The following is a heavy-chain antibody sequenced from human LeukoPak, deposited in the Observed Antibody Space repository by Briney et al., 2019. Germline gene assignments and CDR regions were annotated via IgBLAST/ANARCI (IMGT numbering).Heavy chain of an antibody. CDR1: GFTFSDYY. D-gene: IGHD2-8*01. CDR2: ISSSGSTI. Sequence: GGSLRLSCAASGFTFSDYYMSWIRQAPGKGLEWVSYISSSGSTIYYADSVKGRFTISRDNSKNTLYLQMNSLRAEDTAVYYCAKCHTGYGDYFDMDVWGQGTTVTVSS. CDR3: AKCHTGYGDYFDMDV. V-gene: IGHV3-11*01. J-gene: IGHJ6*02.